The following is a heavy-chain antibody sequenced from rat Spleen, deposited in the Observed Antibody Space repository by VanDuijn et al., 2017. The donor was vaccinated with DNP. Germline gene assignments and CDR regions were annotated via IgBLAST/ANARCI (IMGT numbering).Heavy chain of an antibody. D-gene: IGHD1-12*02. CDR1: GFTFSGCW. V-gene: IGHV5-58*01. J-gene: IGHJ2*01. CDR2: INTDGGST. Sequence: EVQLVETGGGLVQPGRSLKLSCVTSGFTFSGCWMYWIRQAPGRGLEWVSSINTDGGSTYYPGSVRGRFTISRDNAENTVYLQMNSLRSEDTATYYCTRENYYDGRYYPFDYWGQGVMVTVSS. CDR3: TRENYYDGRYYPFDY.